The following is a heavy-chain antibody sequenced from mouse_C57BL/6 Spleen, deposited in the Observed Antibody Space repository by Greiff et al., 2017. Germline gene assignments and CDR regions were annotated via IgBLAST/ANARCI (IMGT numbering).Heavy chain of an antibody. CDR1: GFNINDYY. Sequence: EVQLQQSGAELVKPGASVKLSCTASGFNINDYYMHWVKQRTEQGLEWIGRIDPEDGETKYAAKFQGKATITADTSSNTAYLQLSSLTSEDTAVYYCARDYNYGSSYFDYWGQGTTLTVSS. D-gene: IGHD1-1*01. CDR3: ARDYNYGSSYFDY. V-gene: IGHV14-2*01. J-gene: IGHJ2*01. CDR2: IDPEDGET.